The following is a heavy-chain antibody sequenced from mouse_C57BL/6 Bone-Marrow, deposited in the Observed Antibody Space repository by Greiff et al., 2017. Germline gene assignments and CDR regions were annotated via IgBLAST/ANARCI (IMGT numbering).Heavy chain of an antibody. CDR1: GYSFTSYW. Sequence: QVQLQQPGAELVMPGASVKLSCKASGYSFTSYWMPWVKQRPGQGLEWIGEIDPSDSYTNYNQKFKGKSTLTVDKSSSTAYMQRSSLTSEDSAVYYCARKDYYDVWGTGTTVTVSS. CDR3: ARKDYYDV. CDR2: IDPSDSYT. J-gene: IGHJ1*03. V-gene: IGHV1-69*01.